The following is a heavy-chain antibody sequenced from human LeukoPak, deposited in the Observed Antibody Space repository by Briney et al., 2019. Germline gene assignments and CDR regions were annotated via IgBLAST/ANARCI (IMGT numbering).Heavy chain of an antibody. CDR3: ARDHFWSFDY. Sequence: GGSLRLSCAASGFTFSSFPMNWVRQSPGKGLEWISNIRAETSETYYADSVRGRFTNSRDNAKNSLYLQMSSLRVEDTAVYYCARDHFWSFDYWGQGILVTVSS. V-gene: IGHV3-48*01. D-gene: IGHD3-3*02. CDR2: IRAETSET. CDR1: GFTFSSFP. J-gene: IGHJ4*02.